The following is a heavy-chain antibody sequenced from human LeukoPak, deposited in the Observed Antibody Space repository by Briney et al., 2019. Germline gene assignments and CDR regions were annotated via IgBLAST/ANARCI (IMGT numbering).Heavy chain of an antibody. CDR1: GGSISSYY. D-gene: IGHD4-23*01. J-gene: IGHJ6*02. CDR3: ARLELLDYGGALKDYYGMDV. CDR2: IYYSGST. Sequence: SETLSLTCTVSGGSISSYYWSWIRQPPGKGLEWIGYIYYSGSTNYNPSLKSRVTISVDTSKNQFSLKLSSVTAADTAVYYCARLELLDYGGALKDYYGMDVWGQGTTVTVSS. V-gene: IGHV4-59*08.